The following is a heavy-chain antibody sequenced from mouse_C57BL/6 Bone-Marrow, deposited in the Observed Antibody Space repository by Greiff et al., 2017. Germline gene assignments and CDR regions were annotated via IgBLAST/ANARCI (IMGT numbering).Heavy chain of an antibody. CDR2: IAPSDSYT. D-gene: IGHD2-1*01. Sequence: QVQLQQPGAELVMPGASVKLSCKASGYTFTSYWMHWVKQRPGQGLEWIGEIAPSDSYTKYNQKFKGESTLTVDKSSSTAYMQLSSLTSEDSAVYYCARDGNFFYYAMDYGGQGTSVTVSS. CDR3: ARDGNFFYYAMDY. V-gene: IGHV1-69*01. J-gene: IGHJ4*01. CDR1: GYTFTSYW.